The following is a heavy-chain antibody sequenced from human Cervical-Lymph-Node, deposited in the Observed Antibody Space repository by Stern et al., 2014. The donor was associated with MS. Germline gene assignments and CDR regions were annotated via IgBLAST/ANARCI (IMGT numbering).Heavy chain of an antibody. J-gene: IGHJ6*02. CDR1: GVAFNKYG. CDR2: ILSVFGTA. D-gene: IGHD4-23*01. CDR3: ARDRDYGGQAKRAYGMDV. V-gene: IGHV1-69*01. Sequence: VQLVQSGAEVKKPGTSLRVSCKTSGVAFNKYGISWVRQAPGQGLEWMAGILSVFGTANYALKFQGRVTITADESTGTAYMELSSLKHADTAMYYCARDRDYGGQAKRAYGMDVWGQGTSVTVSS.